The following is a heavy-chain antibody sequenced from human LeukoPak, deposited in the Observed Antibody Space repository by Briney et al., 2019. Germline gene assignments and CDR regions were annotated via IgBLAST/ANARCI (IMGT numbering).Heavy chain of an antibody. CDR1: GASISTYY. J-gene: IGHJ4*02. D-gene: IGHD2-2*03. CDR2: IYNNLNT. Sequence: PSETLSLTCTVSGASISTYYWSWIRQPPGTGLEWIGYIYNNLNTNYKPSLRSRVTISVDTSKNQFSLKLRSVTAADTAVYYCARHGSTFYFGSWGQGTLVTVSS. CDR3: ARHGSTFYFGS. V-gene: IGHV4-59*08.